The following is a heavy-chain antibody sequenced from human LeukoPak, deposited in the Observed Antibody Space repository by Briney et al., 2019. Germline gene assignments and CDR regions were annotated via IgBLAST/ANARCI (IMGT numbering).Heavy chain of an antibody. CDR3: ASDRSRPPYYFDY. D-gene: IGHD3-22*01. Sequence: PSETLSLTCTVSGGSISSYYWSWIRQPPGKGLEWIGSIYYSGSTYYNPSLKSRVTISVDTSKNQFSLKLSSVTAADTAVYYCASDRSRPPYYFDYWGQGTLVTVSS. J-gene: IGHJ4*02. CDR2: IYYSGST. V-gene: IGHV4-39*01. CDR1: GGSISSYY.